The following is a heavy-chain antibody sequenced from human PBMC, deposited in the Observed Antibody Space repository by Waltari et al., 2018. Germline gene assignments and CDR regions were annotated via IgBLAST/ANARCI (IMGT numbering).Heavy chain of an antibody. J-gene: IGHJ4*02. CDR3: AREVDYDFTSPGDY. D-gene: IGHD3-3*01. CDR2: ISYDGSNK. Sequence: QVQLVESGGGVVQPGRSLRLSCAASGFTFSSYAMHGVRQAPGKGLEWVAVISYDGSNKYYADSVKGRFTISRDNSKNTLYLQMNSLRAEDTAVYYCAREVDYDFTSPGDYWGQGTLVTVSS. CDR1: GFTFSSYA. V-gene: IGHV3-30-3*01.